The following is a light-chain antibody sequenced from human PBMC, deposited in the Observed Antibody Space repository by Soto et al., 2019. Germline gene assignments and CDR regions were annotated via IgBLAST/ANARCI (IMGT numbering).Light chain of an antibody. J-gene: IGLJ3*02. CDR3: SSFAGSNIWV. CDR1: NVVEYDY. Sequence: QSALTQPPSASGSPGQSVTISCTGSNVVEYDYVSFYQQHPGKAPKLIIHEVTKRPSGAPDRFSGSKSGNTASLTVSGLQAEDEADYYCSSFAGSNIWVFGGGTKLTVL. CDR2: EVT. V-gene: IGLV2-8*01.